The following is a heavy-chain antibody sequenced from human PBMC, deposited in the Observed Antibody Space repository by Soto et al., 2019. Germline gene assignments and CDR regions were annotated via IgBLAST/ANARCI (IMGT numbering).Heavy chain of an antibody. CDR3: TRGTVTTLYFDN. J-gene: IGHJ4*02. CDR1: GWSFSGYY. CDR2: IYYTGST. Sequence: PSETLSLTCAFYGWSFSGYYWSLIRQPPGKGLEWIGYIYYTGSTNYNPSLKSRVTISVDTSKNQFSLNLRSVSAADTAVYYCTRGTVTTLYFDNWGQGAPVTVSS. V-gene: IGHV4-59*01. D-gene: IGHD4-17*01.